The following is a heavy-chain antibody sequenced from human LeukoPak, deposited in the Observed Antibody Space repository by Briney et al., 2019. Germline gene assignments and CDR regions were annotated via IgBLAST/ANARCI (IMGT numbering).Heavy chain of an antibody. CDR2: IYYSGST. J-gene: IGHJ5*02. V-gene: IGHV4-39*01. D-gene: IGHD6-13*01. Sequence: PSETLSLTCTVSGGSISSSSYYWGWIRQPPGKGLEWIGSIYYSGSTYYNPSLKSRVTISVDTSENQFSLKLSSVTAADTAVYYCAPQLLVLFWFDPWGQGTLVTVSS. CDR1: GGSISSSSYY. CDR3: APQLLVLFWFDP.